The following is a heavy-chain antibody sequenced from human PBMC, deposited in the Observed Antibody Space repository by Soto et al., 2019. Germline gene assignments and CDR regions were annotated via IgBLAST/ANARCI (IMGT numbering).Heavy chain of an antibody. CDR1: GGSISSYY. CDR2: IYYSGST. Sequence: PSETLSLTCTVPGGSISSYYWSWIRQPPGKGLEWIGYIYYSGSTYYNPSLKGRVTISVDTSKNQFSLKLSSVTAADTAVYYCARLPLVERFYGMDVWGQGTTVTVSS. J-gene: IGHJ6*02. V-gene: IGHV4-59*08. CDR3: ARLPLVERFYGMDV. D-gene: IGHD1-1*01.